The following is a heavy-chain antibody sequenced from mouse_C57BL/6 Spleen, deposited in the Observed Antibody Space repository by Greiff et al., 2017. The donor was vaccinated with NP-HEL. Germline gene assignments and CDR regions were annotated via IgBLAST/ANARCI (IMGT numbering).Heavy chain of an antibody. CDR1: GFSLTSYG. Sequence: VKLVESGPGLVQPSQSLSITCTVSGFSLTSYGVHWVRQSPGKGLEWLGVIWSGGSTDYNAAFISRLSISKDNSKSQVFFKMNSLQADDTAIYYCARRDDYDGTPYAMDYWGQGTSVTVSS. CDR3: ARRDDYDGTPYAMDY. D-gene: IGHD2-4*01. J-gene: IGHJ4*01. V-gene: IGHV2-2*01. CDR2: IWSGGST.